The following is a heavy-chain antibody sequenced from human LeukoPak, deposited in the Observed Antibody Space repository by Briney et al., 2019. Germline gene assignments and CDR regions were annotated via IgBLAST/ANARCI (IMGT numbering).Heavy chain of an antibody. CDR2: ISGSGGST. V-gene: IGHV3-23*01. J-gene: IGHJ4*02. CDR3: AKGLPAAMTFDY. CDR1: GFTFSSYA. Sequence: GGSLRLSCAASGFTFSSYAMSWVRQAPGWGLEWVSAISGSGGSTYYADSVKGRFTISRDNPKNTLYLQMNSLRVEDTAVYYCAKGLPAAMTFDYWGQGTLVTVSS. D-gene: IGHD2-2*01.